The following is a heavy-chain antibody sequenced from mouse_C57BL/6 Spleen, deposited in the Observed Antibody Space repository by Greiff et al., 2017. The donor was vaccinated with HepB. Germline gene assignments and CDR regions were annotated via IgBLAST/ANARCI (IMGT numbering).Heavy chain of an antibody. J-gene: IGHJ1*02. CDR1: GIDFSRYW. V-gene: IGHV4-1*01. CDR3: ARPGDYGSSHNWYFDG. CDR2: INPDSSTI. D-gene: IGHD1-1*01. Sequence: EVKLLESGGGLVQPGGSLKLSCAASGIDFSRYWMSWVRRAPGKGLEWIGEINPDSSTINYAPSLKDKFIISRDNAKNTLYLQMSKVRSEDTALEYCARPGDYGSSHNWYFDGWGTGTTVTVSS.